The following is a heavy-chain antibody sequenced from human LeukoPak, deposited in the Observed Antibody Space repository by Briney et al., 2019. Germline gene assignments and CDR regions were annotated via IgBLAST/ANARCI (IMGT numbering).Heavy chain of an antibody. J-gene: IGHJ4*02. Sequence: PGGSLRLSCAASGFTVSSNYMSWVRQAPGKGLEWVSIIYGSGDTCYADSVRGRFTISRDNSKNTLYLQMNSLRAEDTAVYYCASQGELGSLDYWGQGTLVTVSS. CDR3: ASQGELGSLDY. CDR2: IYGSGDT. CDR1: GFTVSSNY. V-gene: IGHV3-66*04. D-gene: IGHD1-26*01.